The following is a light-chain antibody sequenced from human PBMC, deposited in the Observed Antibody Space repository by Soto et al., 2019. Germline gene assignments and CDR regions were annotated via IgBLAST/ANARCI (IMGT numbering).Light chain of an antibody. CDR3: PLT. CDR1: QSVSSN. CDR2: DAS. V-gene: IGKV3-15*01. J-gene: IGKJ5*01. Sequence: EIVMTQSPATLSVSPGERATLSCRASQSVSSNLAWYQQKPGQAPRLLIYDASTRATGIPARFSGSGSGTESTRTISSRQSDDFAVYWPPLTFGQGTGLEIK.